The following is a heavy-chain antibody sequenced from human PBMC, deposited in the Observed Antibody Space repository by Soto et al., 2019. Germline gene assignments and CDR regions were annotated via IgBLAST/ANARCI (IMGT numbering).Heavy chain of an antibody. Sequence: GASVKVSCKASGYTFTSYAMHWVRQAPGQRLEWMGWINAGNGNTKYSQKFQGRVTITRDTSASTAYMELSSLRSEDTAVYYCARDLSTRDYYDSSEGSAPDDYWGQGTLVTVSS. D-gene: IGHD3-22*01. CDR1: GYTFTSYA. V-gene: IGHV1-3*01. CDR2: INAGNGNT. CDR3: ARDLSTRDYYDSSEGSAPDDY. J-gene: IGHJ4*02.